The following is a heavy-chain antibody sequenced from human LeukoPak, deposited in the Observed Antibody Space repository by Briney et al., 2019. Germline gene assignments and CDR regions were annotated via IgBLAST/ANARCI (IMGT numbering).Heavy chain of an antibody. CDR2: IYYSGST. J-gene: IGHJ5*02. CDR3: AREQRNIVVVPAAIFGHNWFDP. CDR1: GGSISSGGYY. Sequence: SETLSLTCTVSGGSISSGGYYWSWIRQHPGRGLGWIGYIYYSGSTYYNPSLKSRVTISVDTSKNQFSLKLSSVTAADTAVYYCAREQRNIVVVPAAIFGHNWFDPWGQGTLVTVSS. V-gene: IGHV4-31*03. D-gene: IGHD2-2*01.